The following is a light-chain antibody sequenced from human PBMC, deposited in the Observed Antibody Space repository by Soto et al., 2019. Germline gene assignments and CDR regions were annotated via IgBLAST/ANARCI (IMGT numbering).Light chain of an antibody. CDR3: SSYTSGSTLVV. J-gene: IGLJ2*01. CDR1: SSDVGGYNY. CDR2: EVS. Sequence: QSALTQPASVSGSPGQSITISCTGTSSDVGGYNYVSWYQQHPGKAPKLMIYEVSNRPSEVSNRSSGSKSGNTASLTISGLQAEDEGNYYCSSYTSGSTLVVFGGGTKLTVL. V-gene: IGLV2-14*01.